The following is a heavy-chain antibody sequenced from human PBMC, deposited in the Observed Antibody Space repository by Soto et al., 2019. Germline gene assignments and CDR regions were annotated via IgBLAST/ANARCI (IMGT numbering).Heavy chain of an antibody. V-gene: IGHV5-51*01. J-gene: IGHJ4*02. CDR2: IYPSDSDT. D-gene: IGHD6-19*01. CDR3: ARLYNGYSSGWIIDY. Sequence: GESLKISCKGSGYSFTSYWIGWVRQMPGKGLEWMGIIYPSDSDTRYSPSFQGQVTISADKSISTAYLQWSSLKASDTAMYYCARLYNGYSSGWIIDYWGQGTLVTVSS. CDR1: GYSFTSYW.